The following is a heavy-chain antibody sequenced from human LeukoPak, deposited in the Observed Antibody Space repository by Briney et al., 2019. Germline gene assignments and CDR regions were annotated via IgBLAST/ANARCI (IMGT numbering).Heavy chain of an antibody. CDR3: ARDLGSGTPFDY. CDR2: IYSGGST. CDR1: GFTVSSNY. D-gene: IGHD1-7*01. V-gene: IGHV3-66*01. Sequence: GGSLRLSCAASGFTVSSNYMSWVRQAPGKGLEWVSVIYSGGSTGYADSVKGRFTISRDNARNTLSLQMNSLRAEDTAVYYCARDLGSGTPFDYWGQGTLVTVSS. J-gene: IGHJ4*02.